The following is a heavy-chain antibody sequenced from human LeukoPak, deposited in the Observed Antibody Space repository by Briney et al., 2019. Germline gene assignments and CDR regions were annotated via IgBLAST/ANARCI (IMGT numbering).Heavy chain of an antibody. CDR1: GYSSTNYW. D-gene: IGHD1-7*01. Sequence: GESLKISCKGSGYSSTNYWIGWVRQMPGKGLEWMGIIYPADSDTRYSPSFQGQVTISADKSISTAYLQWSSLKASDIAMYYCARRMGTTEDFDYWGQGTLVTVSS. J-gene: IGHJ4*02. CDR2: IYPADSDT. V-gene: IGHV5-51*01. CDR3: ARRMGTTEDFDY.